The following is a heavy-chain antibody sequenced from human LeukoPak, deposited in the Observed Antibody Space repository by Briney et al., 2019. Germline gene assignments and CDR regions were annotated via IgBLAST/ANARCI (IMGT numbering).Heavy chain of an antibody. CDR3: ARETSPYTGSPQDY. J-gene: IGHJ4*02. CDR2: FDPEDGET. D-gene: IGHD1-26*01. CDR1: GYTLTELS. Sequence: GASVKVCCKVSGYTLTELSMHWVRQAPGKGLELMGGFDPEDGETIYAHKFQSRVTMTEDTSTDTAYMELSSLRSEDTAVYYCARETSPYTGSPQDYWGQGTLVTVSS. V-gene: IGHV1-24*01.